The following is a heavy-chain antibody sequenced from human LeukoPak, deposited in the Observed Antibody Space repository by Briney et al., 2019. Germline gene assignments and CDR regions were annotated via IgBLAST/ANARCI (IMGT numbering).Heavy chain of an antibody. D-gene: IGHD5-18*01. CDR1: GFTFSSYS. CDR3: ARESAMVWAIDY. Sequence: GGSLRLSCAASGFTFSSYSTNWVRQAPGKGLEWVSSISSSSSYIYYADSVKGRFTISRDNAKNSLYLQMNSLRAEDTAVYYCARESAMVWAIDYWGQGTLVTVSS. J-gene: IGHJ4*02. CDR2: ISSSSSYI. V-gene: IGHV3-21*01.